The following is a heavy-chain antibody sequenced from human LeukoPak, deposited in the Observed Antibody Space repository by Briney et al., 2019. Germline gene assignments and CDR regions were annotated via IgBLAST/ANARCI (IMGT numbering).Heavy chain of an antibody. Sequence: GGSLRLSCAASGFTFSGSDMHWVRQASGKGLEWVGRIRSKANSYATAYAASVKGRFTISREDSKNTAYLQMNSLKTEDTAVYYCIRVSLDAVWGQGTLVTVSS. CDR2: IRSKANSYAT. V-gene: IGHV3-73*01. D-gene: IGHD5-18*01. CDR1: GFTFSGSD. J-gene: IGHJ4*02. CDR3: IRVSLDAV.